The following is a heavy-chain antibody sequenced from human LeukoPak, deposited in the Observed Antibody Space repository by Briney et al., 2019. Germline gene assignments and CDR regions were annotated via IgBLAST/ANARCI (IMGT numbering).Heavy chain of an antibody. CDR2: INSDGYSI. V-gene: IGHV3-74*03. J-gene: IGHJ5*01. CDR1: GFTFIGYW. D-gene: IGHD5-12*01. CDR3: TRAGYSRGFDS. Sequence: GGSLRLSYAASGFTFIGYWMHWVRQAPGKGLVWVSRINSDGYSITYADSVKGRFTISRDNAKNTLYLQMNSLIAEDTAVYFCTRAGYSRGFDSWGQGTLVTVSS.